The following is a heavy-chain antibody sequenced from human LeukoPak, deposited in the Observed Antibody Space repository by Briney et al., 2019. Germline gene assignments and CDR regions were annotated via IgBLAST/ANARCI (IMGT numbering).Heavy chain of an antibody. J-gene: IGHJ4*02. V-gene: IGHV1-46*01. CDR2: INPSGGST. Sequence: ASVKVSCKASGYTFTSYYMHWVRQAPGQGLEWMGMINPSGGSTSYAQKFQGRVTMTRDTSTSTVYMELSSLRSEDTAVYYCARVGGAYCGGDCYSFDYWGQGTLVTVSS. CDR3: ARVGGAYCGGDCYSFDY. D-gene: IGHD2-21*02. CDR1: GYTFTSYY.